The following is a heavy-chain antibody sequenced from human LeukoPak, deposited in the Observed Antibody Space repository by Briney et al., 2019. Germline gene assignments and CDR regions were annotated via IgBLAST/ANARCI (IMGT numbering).Heavy chain of an antibody. CDR3: ARGADDIVVVPAAILPFY. CDR2: IIPILGTP. D-gene: IGHD2-2*01. Sequence: SVKVSCKASGYTFNNYAISWLRQAPGQGLEWMGGIIPILGTPNYAQKFQGRVTITADESTSTTHMELRSLRSDDAAVYYCARGADDIVVVPAAILPFYWGQGTLVTVSS. J-gene: IGHJ4*02. V-gene: IGHV1-69*13. CDR1: GYTFNNYA.